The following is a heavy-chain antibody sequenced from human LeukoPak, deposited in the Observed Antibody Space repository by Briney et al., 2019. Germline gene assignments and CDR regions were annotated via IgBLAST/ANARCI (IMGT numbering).Heavy chain of an antibody. V-gene: IGHV1-2*02. J-gene: IGHJ4*02. CDR1: GYTFTGYY. CDR2: INPNNGGT. Sequence: ASVKVSCKASGYTFTGYYIHWLRQAPGQGLEWMGWINPNNGGTKYAQRFQGRVTMTRDTSINTANMELSRLKSDDTAVYHCARGPSHGAFDFWGQGTLVTVSS. CDR3: ARGPSHGAFDF.